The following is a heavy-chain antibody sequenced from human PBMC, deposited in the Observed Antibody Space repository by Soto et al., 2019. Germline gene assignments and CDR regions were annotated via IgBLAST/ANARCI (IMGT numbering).Heavy chain of an antibody. V-gene: IGHV6-1*01. J-gene: IGHJ3*02. Sequence: PSQTLSLTCAISGDSVSSNSAAWNWIRQSPSRGLEWLGRTYYRSKWYNDYAVSVKSRITINPDTSKNQFSLQLNSVTPEDTAVYYCEPDVEILGHDGLDIWGQGTMVTVSS. CDR1: GDSVSSNSAA. CDR2: TYYRSKWYN. D-gene: IGHD1-26*01. CDR3: EPDVEILGHDGLDI.